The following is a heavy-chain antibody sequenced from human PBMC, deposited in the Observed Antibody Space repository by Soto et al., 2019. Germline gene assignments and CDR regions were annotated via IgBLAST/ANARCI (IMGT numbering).Heavy chain of an antibody. J-gene: IGHJ4*02. V-gene: IGHV1-46*01. CDR2: INPSGGST. D-gene: IGHD2-2*01. CDR3: ARDLGSTSSWYPHRGSDDY. Sequence: ASVKVSCKASGYTFTSHYIHWVRQAPGEGLEWMGIINPSGGSTSYAQRFEGRVTMTTDTSTRTVYMELRSLRSEDTAIYYCARDLGSTSSWYPHRGSDDYWGQGTLVT. CDR1: GYTFTSHY.